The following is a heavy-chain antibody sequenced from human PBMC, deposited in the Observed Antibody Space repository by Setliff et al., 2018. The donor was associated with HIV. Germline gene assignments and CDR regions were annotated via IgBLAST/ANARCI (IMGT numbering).Heavy chain of an antibody. CDR2: INPNSGGT. D-gene: IGHD6-19*01. CDR3: ARAQVGGIAVARDAFDI. CDR1: GYTFTAYY. J-gene: IGHJ3*02. V-gene: IGHV1-2*02. Sequence: ASVKVSCKASGYTFTAYYMHWVRQAPGQGLEWMGWINPNSGGTVYAQKFQGRVTMTRDTSINTAYMELRRLISDDTAVYYCARAQVGGIAVARDAFDIWGQGTMVTVSS.